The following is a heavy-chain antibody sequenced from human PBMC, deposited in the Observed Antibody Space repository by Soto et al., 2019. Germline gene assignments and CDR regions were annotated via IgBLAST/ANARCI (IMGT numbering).Heavy chain of an antibody. CDR1: GGSISSSNW. CDR3: ARGGGVVAFNWFDP. V-gene: IGHV4-4*02. D-gene: IGHD3-16*01. Sequence: QVQLQESGPGLVKPSGTLSLTCAVSGGSISSSNWWSWVRQPPGKGLEWIGEIYHSGSTNYNPSLESRLAISLDKPKNHLPLELRSVTPADTAVYYCARGGGVVAFNWFDPWGQGTLVTVSS. J-gene: IGHJ5*02. CDR2: IYHSGST.